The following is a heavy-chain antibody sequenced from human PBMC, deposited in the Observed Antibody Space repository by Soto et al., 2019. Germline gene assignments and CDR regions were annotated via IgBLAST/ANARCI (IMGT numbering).Heavy chain of an antibody. J-gene: IGHJ6*02. CDR2: ISWNSGSI. Sequence: EVQLVESGGGLVQPGRSLRLSCAASGFTFDDYAMHWVRQAPGKGLEWVSGISWNSGSIGYADSVKGRFTISRDNAKNSLYLQMNSLRAEDTALYCCAKTGGCSGGSCYSDYYYGMDVWGQGTTVTVSS. V-gene: IGHV3-9*01. D-gene: IGHD2-15*01. CDR3: AKTGGCSGGSCYSDYYYGMDV. CDR1: GFTFDDYA.